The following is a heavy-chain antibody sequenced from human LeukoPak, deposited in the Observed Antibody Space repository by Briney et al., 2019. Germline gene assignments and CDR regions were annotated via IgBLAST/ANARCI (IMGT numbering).Heavy chain of an antibody. J-gene: IGHJ6*02. V-gene: IGHV3-48*02. Sequence: GGSLRLSCAASGFTFSSYAMSWVRQAPGKGLEWVSYISSSSSTIYYADSVKGRFTISRDNAKNSLYLQMNSLRDEDTAVYYCAREKLVRGTTSGLNYYYYGMDVWGQGTTVTVSS. CDR2: ISSSSSTI. D-gene: IGHD4-17*01. CDR1: GFTFSSYA. CDR3: AREKLVRGTTSGLNYYYYGMDV.